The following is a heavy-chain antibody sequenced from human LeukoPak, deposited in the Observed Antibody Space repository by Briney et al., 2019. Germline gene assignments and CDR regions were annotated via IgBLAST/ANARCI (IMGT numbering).Heavy chain of an antibody. CDR1: GASTSSYF. Sequence: PSKTLPLTCSVFGASTSSYFWSWIRQSSGKGPEWIGFTHNSGTTGSNPSLTSRVTISMDTSKNQISMKLSSVTAAETAVYYCARSKGGVGDYGSWFDPWGQGTLVTVSA. CDR3: ARSKGGVGDYGSWFDP. CDR2: THNSGTT. V-gene: IGHV4-59*13. D-gene: IGHD4-17*01. J-gene: IGHJ5*02.